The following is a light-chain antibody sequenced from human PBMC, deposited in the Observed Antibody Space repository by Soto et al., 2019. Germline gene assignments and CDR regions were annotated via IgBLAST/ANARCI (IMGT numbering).Light chain of an antibody. Sequence: QSDLTQPASVSGSPGQSITISCTGTSSDVGAYDYVSWYQQHPDKAPKLMIYEVSNRPSGVSNRFSGSKSVNTATLTISGLQADDEADYYCSSYTSSSTRVFGTGTKLTVL. CDR2: EVS. J-gene: IGLJ1*01. V-gene: IGLV2-14*03. CDR1: SSDVGAYDY. CDR3: SSYTSSSTRV.